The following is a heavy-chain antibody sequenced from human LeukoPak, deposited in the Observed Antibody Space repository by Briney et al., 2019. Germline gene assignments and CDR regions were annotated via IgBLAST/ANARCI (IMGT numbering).Heavy chain of an antibody. CDR1: GGSFRGYY. J-gene: IGHJ4*02. V-gene: IGHV4-34*01. Sequence: PSETLSLTCAVYGGSFRGYYWSWTRQPPGKGLEWIGEINHSGSTNYNPSLKSRVTISLDTSMKKFSLKLNSVTAADTAVYYCASTERCSTTCPLDYWGQGTLVTVSS. D-gene: IGHD2-2*01. CDR3: ASTERCSTTCPLDY. CDR2: INHSGST.